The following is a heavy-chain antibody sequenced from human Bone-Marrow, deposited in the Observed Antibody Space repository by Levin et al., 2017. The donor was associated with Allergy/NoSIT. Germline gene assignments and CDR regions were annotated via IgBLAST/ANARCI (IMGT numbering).Heavy chain of an antibody. CDR2: VYYGVNT. J-gene: IGHJ5*02. Sequence: SETLSLTCTVSGGSFSIGGFYWTWIRQQPGKGLEWIGYVYYGVNTYYNPSLKSRVTISEDTSKNQFSLKLTSVTAADTAVYYCVRGVGGSWNWFDTWGQGILVTVSS. CDR1: GGSFSIGGFY. D-gene: IGHD2-15*01. CDR3: VRGVGGSWNWFDT. V-gene: IGHV4-31*03.